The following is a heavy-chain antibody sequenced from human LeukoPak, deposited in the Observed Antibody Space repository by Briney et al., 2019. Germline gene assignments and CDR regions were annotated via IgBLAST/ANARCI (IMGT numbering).Heavy chain of an antibody. CDR1: GYTFTSYD. CDR3: ARDYTGMDYRYYGMDV. V-gene: IGHV1-8*01. J-gene: IGHJ6*02. CDR2: MNPNSGNT. D-gene: IGHD5-18*01. Sequence: GASVKVSCKASGYTFTSYDINWVRQATGQGLEWMGWMNPNSGNTGYAQKFQGRVTMTRNTSISTAYMELSSLRSEDTAVYYCARDYTGMDYRYYGMDVWGQGTTVTVSS.